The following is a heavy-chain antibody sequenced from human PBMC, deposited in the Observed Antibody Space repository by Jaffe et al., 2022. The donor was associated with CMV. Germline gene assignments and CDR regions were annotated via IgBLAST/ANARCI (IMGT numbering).Heavy chain of an antibody. V-gene: IGHV3-23*01. CDR3: AKWGRYCSSTSCPWAEEDYGMDV. CDR2: ISGSGGST. J-gene: IGHJ6*02. CDR1: GFTFSSYA. Sequence: EVQLLESGGGLVQPGGSLRLSCAASGFTFSSYAMSWVRQAPGKGLEWVSAISGSGGSTYYADSVKGRFTISRDNSKNTLYLQMNSLRAEDTAVYYCAKWGRYCSSTSCPWAEEDYGMDVWGQGTTVTVSS. D-gene: IGHD2-2*01.